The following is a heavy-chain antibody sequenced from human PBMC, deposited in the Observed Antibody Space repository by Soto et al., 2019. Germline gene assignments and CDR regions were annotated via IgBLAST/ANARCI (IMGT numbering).Heavy chain of an antibody. J-gene: IGHJ4*02. Sequence: ASVKVSCKASGYTFTSYGISWARQAPGQGLEWMGWISAYNGNTNYAQKLQGRVTMTTDTSTSTAYMELRSLRSDDTAVYYCARAYSGAAAGSFDYWGQGTLVTVSS. CDR3: ARAYSGAAAGSFDY. V-gene: IGHV1-18*01. CDR2: ISAYNGNT. CDR1: GYTFTSYG. D-gene: IGHD6-13*01.